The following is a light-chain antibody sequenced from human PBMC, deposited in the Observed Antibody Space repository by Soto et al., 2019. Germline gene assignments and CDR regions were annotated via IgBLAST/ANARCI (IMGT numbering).Light chain of an antibody. V-gene: IGLV7-46*01. Sequence: QAVVTQEPSLTVSPGGTVTLTCGSSAGAVTSGHYPYWFQQKPGQAPRTLIYEASNRHSWTPARFSASLLGDKATLTLSGAQPEDEAHYYCLLSYSGADVVFGGGIKLTVL. CDR2: EAS. CDR3: LLSYSGADVV. J-gene: IGLJ2*01. CDR1: AGAVTSGHY.